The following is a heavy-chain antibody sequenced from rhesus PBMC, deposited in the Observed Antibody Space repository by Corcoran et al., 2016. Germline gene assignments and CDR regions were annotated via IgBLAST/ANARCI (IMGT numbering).Heavy chain of an antibody. CDR1: GYSISSGYY. Sequence: QVQLQESGPGLVKPSETLSLTCAVSGYSISSGYYWGWIRKPPGKGLEWIGSIYGSGGRHYLNPYLKCRVTLSVDTSKNQFSLTLSSVTAADTAVYYWARVGSSWSEWDTVGTEWYFDLWGPGTPITISS. CDR3: ARVGSSWSEWDTVGTEWYFDL. CDR2: IYGSGGRH. D-gene: IGHD5-42*01. J-gene: IGHJ2*01. V-gene: IGHV4S14*01.